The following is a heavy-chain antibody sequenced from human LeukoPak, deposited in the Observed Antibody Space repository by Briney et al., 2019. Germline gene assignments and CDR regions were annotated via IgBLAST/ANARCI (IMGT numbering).Heavy chain of an antibody. CDR1: RFTYTDHV. J-gene: IGHJ3*02. V-gene: IGHV3-23*01. Sequence: GGSLSLSCALSRFTYTDHVMGGVREAPGGGGEWVSAISGSGGSTYYAHPVKGGSAIQRENPINTLFLQMNSLRPEDTPIYSFAKSITFFAVVTHSGAFDIWGQGTMVTVSS. CDR3: AKSITFFAVVTHSGAFDI. CDR2: ISGSGGST. D-gene: IGHD3-3*01.